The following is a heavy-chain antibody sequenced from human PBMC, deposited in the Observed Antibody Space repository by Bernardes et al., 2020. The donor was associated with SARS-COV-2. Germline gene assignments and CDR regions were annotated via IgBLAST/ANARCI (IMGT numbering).Heavy chain of an antibody. CDR2: INWSGDTM. CDR1: GFTFSSYW. CDR3: TKDLESSILDNHFDC. V-gene: IGHV3-9*01. J-gene: IGHJ4*02. D-gene: IGHD2-21*01. Sequence: SLRLSCAASGFTFSSYWMHWVRPVPGKGLEWVSGINWSGDTMSYADSVKGRFTISRDNAKNSLYLQMSSLRAEDTALYYCTKDLESSILDNHFDCWGLGTLVTVSS.